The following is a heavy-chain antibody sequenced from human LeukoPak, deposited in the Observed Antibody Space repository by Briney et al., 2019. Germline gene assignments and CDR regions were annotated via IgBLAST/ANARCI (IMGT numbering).Heavy chain of an antibody. CDR3: ARGMRKWDPSAMVSY. CDR1: GYTFTSYY. V-gene: IGHV1-46*01. CDR2: INPSGGST. Sequence: ASVKVSCKVSGYTFTSYYMHWVRQAPGQGLEWMGIINPSGGSTSYAQKFQGRVTMTRDMSTSTVYMELSSLRSEDTAVYYCARGMRKWDPSAMVSYWGQGTLVTVSS. J-gene: IGHJ4*02. D-gene: IGHD5-18*01.